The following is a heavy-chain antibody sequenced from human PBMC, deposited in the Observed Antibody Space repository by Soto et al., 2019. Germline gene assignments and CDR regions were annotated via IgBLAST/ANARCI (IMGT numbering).Heavy chain of an antibody. CDR1: GGSISSGGYY. CDR3: ARSAVVSYYFDY. Sequence: PSETLSLTCTVSGGSISSGGYYWSWIRQHPGKGLERIGYIYYSGSTYYNPSLKSRVTISVDTSKNQFSLKLSSVTAADTAVYYCARSAVVSYYFDYWGQGTLVTVSS. V-gene: IGHV4-31*03. CDR2: IYYSGST. J-gene: IGHJ4*02. D-gene: IGHD2-15*01.